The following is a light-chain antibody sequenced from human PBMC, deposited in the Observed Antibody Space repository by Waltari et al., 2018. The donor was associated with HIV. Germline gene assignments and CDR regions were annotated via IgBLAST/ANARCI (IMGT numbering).Light chain of an antibody. J-gene: IGKJ4*01. Sequence: EIVLTQSPAILSLSPGERATLSCRASQSVSTYLAWYQQRPGQAPRPLIYGASNRATGIPVRFSGSGSGTDFTLTISSLEPEDFAVYYCQQRSNWLSLSFGGGTKVEIK. CDR1: QSVSTY. V-gene: IGKV3-11*01. CDR3: QQRSNWLSLS. CDR2: GAS.